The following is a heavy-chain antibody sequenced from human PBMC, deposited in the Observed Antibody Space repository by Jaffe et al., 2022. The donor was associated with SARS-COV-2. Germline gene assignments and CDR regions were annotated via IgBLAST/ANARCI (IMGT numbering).Heavy chain of an antibody. J-gene: IGHJ5*02. CDR3: AKDGHSSGWYNWFDP. Sequence: QVQLVESGGGVVQPGRSLRLSCAASGFTFSSYGMHWVRQAPGKGLEWVAVISYDGSNKYYADSVKGRFTISRDNSKNTLYLQMNSLRAEDTAVYYCAKDGHSSGWYNWFDPWGQGTLVTVSS. V-gene: IGHV3-30*18. D-gene: IGHD6-19*01. CDR1: GFTFSSYG. CDR2: ISYDGSNK.